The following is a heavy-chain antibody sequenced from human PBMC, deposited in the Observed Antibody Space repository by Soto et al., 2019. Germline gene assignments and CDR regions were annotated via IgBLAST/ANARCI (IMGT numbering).Heavy chain of an antibody. D-gene: IGHD3-22*01. CDR1: GFSFNNHA. V-gene: IGHV3-23*01. CDR2: ISGSGSTT. CDR3: AKDRLMLTMVVVGAFDF. J-gene: IGHJ3*01. Sequence: VQLLESGGGLVQPGGSLRLSCAASGFSFNNHAMTWVRQAPGKGLEWVSGISGSGSTTHYADSVKGRFTISRNNPKDTLYLQMNSLRPEDTAVYYCAKDRLMLTMVVVGAFDFWGLGTMVTVSS.